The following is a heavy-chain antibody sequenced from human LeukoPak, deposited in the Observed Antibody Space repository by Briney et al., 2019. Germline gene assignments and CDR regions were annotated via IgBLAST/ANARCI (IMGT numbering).Heavy chain of an antibody. V-gene: IGHV3-21*01. CDR2: ISSGGTYT. J-gene: IGHJ6*02. CDR3: AREEDSSTIRSSHGMDV. D-gene: IGHD6-6*01. CDR1: GFTFSIYT. Sequence: GGSLRLSCATSGFTFSIYTMNWVRQAPGKGLEWVSCISSGGTYTYNADSVKGRFTISRDNAKNSLYLQMNNLRAEDTAVYYCAREEDSSTIRSSHGMDVWGQGTTVTVSS.